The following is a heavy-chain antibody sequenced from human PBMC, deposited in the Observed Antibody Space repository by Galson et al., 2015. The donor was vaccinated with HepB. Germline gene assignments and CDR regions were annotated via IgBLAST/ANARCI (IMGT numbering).Heavy chain of an antibody. D-gene: IGHD2-21*02. V-gene: IGHV3-7*03. J-gene: IGHJ4*02. CDR1: GFTFSSYY. CDR3: ARVQYGGVDCYYQYFDY. CDR2: INQDGSKT. Sequence: SLRLSCATSGFTFSSYYMNWLRQAPGKGLEWVANINQDGSKTYYVGSVKGRFTISRDSAKNSLYLQMNSLRAEDTAVYYCARVQYGGVDCYYQYFDYWGRGTLVTVSS.